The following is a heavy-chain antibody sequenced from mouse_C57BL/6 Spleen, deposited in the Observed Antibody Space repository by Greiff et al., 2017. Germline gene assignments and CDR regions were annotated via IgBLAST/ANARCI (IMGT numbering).Heavy chain of an antibody. CDR2: IYPGNSDT. V-gene: IGHV1-5*01. J-gene: IGHJ1*03. CDR3: TRSGLYYYDSGYNWYFDV. D-gene: IGHD1-1*01. CDR1: GYTFTSYW. Sequence: EVQLQQSGTVLARPGASVKMSCKTSGYTFTSYWMHWVKQRPGQGLEWIGAIYPGNSDTSYNQKFKGKAKLTAVTSASTAYMELSILTNEDSAVYYCTRSGLYYYDSGYNWYFDVWGTGTTVTVSS.